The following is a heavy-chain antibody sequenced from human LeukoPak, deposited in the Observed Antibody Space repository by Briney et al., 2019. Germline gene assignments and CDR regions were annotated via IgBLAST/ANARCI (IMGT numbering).Heavy chain of an antibody. V-gene: IGHV4-59*01. CDR2: IYYNGDT. D-gene: IGHD3-10*01. CDR3: VRGPYGSSISNWFDP. J-gene: IGHJ5*02. Sequence: SETLSLTCSVSGDSITGYAWSWIRQTPGKGLEWVGYIYYNGDTHYNPSLNSRLSMSVDTPKKQFSLNLRSVTAADTAVYYCVRGPYGSSISNWFDPWGQGLLVTVSS. CDR1: GDSITGYA.